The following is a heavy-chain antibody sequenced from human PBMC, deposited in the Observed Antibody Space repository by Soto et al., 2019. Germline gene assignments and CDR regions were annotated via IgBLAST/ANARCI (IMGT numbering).Heavy chain of an antibody. V-gene: IGHV3-30*18. CDR3: AKGAEGGAYYGTDV. CDR1: GFTFRNYG. Sequence: QVQLVESGGGVVQPGRSLRLSCAASGFTFRNYGMHWVRQTPGKGLEWVALMSYDGINKYYAASVRGRFTSSRDNSKNTLYLQMNSLRTEDTAMYYCAKGAEGGAYYGTDVWGQGTTVTVSS. D-gene: IGHD3-16*01. J-gene: IGHJ6*02. CDR2: MSYDGINK.